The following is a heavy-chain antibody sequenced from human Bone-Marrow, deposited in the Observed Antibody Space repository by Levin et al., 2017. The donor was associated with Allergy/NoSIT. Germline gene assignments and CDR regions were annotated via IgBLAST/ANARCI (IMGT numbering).Heavy chain of an antibody. Sequence: GGSLRLSCAASGFTFSSYSMNWVRQAPGKGLEWVSSISSSSSYIYYADSVKGRFTISRDNAKNSLYLQMNSLRAEDTAVYYCARGVAVVTAIDYWGQGTLVTVSS. CDR1: GFTFSSYS. V-gene: IGHV3-21*01. CDR3: ARGVAVVTAIDY. CDR2: ISSSSSYI. D-gene: IGHD2-21*02. J-gene: IGHJ4*02.